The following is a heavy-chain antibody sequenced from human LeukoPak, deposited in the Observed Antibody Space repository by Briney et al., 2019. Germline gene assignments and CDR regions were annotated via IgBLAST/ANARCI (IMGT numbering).Heavy chain of an antibody. J-gene: IGHJ4*02. D-gene: IGHD5-12*01. CDR3: ARGVYSGYDYVSDYFDY. V-gene: IGHV3-33*01. Sequence: GRSLRLSCAASGFTFSSYGMHWVRQAPGKGLEWVAVIWYDGSNKYYADSVKGRFTISRDNSRDTLYLEMNSLRAADTAVYYCARGVYSGYDYVSDYFDYWGQGTLVTVSS. CDR1: GFTFSSYG. CDR2: IWYDGSNK.